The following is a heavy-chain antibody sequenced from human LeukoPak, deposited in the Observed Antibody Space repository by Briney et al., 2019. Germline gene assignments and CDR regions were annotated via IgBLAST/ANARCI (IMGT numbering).Heavy chain of an antibody. D-gene: IGHD3-22*01. CDR3: ARRGNSGYSLDY. CDR1: GFTVSNSY. Sequence: PGGSLRLSCAASGFTVSNSYMSWVRQAPGKGLEWVSVIYSGGSTYYADSVKGRFTISRGNPKNTLYLQMNSLRAEDTAMYYCARRGNSGYSLDYWGQGTLVTVSS. V-gene: IGHV3-53*01. CDR2: IYSGGST. J-gene: IGHJ4*02.